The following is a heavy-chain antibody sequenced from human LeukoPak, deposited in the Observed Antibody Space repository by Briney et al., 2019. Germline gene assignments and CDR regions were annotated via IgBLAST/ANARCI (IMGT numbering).Heavy chain of an antibody. CDR1: GLSFSSFA. J-gene: IGHJ4*02. Sequence: GGSLRLSCAASGLSFSSFAMSWVRQGPSRGLEWVSSIRGNCETFYADSVKGRSTLFCDTSTSTVYFQLNTLRVEDTAIYYCARASWVSSTDAVRWGQGTLVIVSS. CDR2: IRGNCET. CDR3: ARASWVSSTDAVR. V-gene: IGHV3-23*01. D-gene: IGHD3-16*01.